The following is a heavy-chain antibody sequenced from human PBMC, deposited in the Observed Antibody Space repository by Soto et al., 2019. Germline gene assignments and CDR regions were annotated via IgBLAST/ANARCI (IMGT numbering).Heavy chain of an antibody. J-gene: IGHJ4*02. Sequence: QVQLQQSGPELVEPSETLSLTCTVSGGSLRNYYWSWMRQSPGKGLEWIGYVHYGGSANYSPSIKRRGTISVDTSKTQVFLKLTSVTAADTAVYYCARGNGWHDYWGQGTLVTVSS. V-gene: IGHV4-59*08. D-gene: IGHD6-19*01. CDR3: ARGNGWHDY. CDR2: VHYGGSA. CDR1: GGSLRNYY.